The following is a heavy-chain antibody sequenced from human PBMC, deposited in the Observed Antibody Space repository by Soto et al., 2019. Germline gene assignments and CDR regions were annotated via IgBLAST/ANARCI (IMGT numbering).Heavy chain of an antibody. V-gene: IGHV1-18*04. D-gene: IGHD2-2*01. CDR3: ARQAGHLVVVPAAPAPSSSAMDV. CDR2: ISAYNGNT. Sequence: GASVKVSCNASGYTFTSYVISWVRPAPGQVLEWVGWISAYNGNTNYAQKLQGRVTMTTDTSTSTAYMELMCLRSDDTAVYYRARQAGHLVVVPAAPAPSSSAMDVWGQAPRVTVSS. CDR1: GYTFTSYV. J-gene: IGHJ6*02.